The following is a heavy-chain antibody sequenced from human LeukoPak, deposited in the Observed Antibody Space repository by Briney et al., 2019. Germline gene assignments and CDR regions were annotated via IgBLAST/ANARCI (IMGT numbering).Heavy chain of an antibody. D-gene: IGHD3-22*01. J-gene: IGHJ6*02. CDR2: INPNSGGT. CDR3: ARDQWYYYDSSGYYYYYGMDV. CDR1: GYTFTGYY. V-gene: IGHV1-2*04. Sequence: ASVKVSCKASGYTFTGYYMHWVRQAPGQGLEWMGWINPNSGGTNYAQKSQGWVTMTRDTSISTAYMELSRLRSDDTAVYYYARDQWYYYDSSGYYYYYGMDVWGQGTTVTVSS.